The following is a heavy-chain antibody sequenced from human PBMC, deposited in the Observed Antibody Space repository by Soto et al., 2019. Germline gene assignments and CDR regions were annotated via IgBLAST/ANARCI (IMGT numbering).Heavy chain of an antibody. CDR3: AKDYGGSYRVYYFHY. CDR2: ISGSGGST. J-gene: IGHJ4*02. Sequence: GGSLRLSCAASGFTFSSYAMSWVRQAPGKGLEWVSAISGSGGSTYYADSVKGRFTISRDNSKNTLYLQMNSLRAEDTAVYYCAKDYGGSYRVYYFHYWGQGALVTVSS. CDR1: GFTFSSYA. D-gene: IGHD1-26*01. V-gene: IGHV3-23*01.